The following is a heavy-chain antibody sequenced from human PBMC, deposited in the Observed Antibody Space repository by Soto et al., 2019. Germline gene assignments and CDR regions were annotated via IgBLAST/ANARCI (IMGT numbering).Heavy chain of an antibody. Sequence: LSLSCAASGFTFSSYAMHWVRQAPGKGLEWVAVISYDGSNKYYADSVKGRFTISRDNSKNTLYLQMNSLRAEDTAVYYCARDWDSSSSGIDYWGQGTLVTVSS. CDR1: GFTFSSYA. D-gene: IGHD6-6*01. CDR3: ARDWDSSSSGIDY. CDR2: ISYDGSNK. J-gene: IGHJ4*02. V-gene: IGHV3-30-3*01.